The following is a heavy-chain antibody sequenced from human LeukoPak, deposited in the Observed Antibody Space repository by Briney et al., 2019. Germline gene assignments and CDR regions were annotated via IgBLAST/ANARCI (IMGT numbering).Heavy chain of an antibody. Sequence: PGRSLRLSCAASGFTYSSYVMHWVRQAPGKGLEWVAVISYDGSNKYYADSVKGRFTISRDNSKNTLYLQMNSLRAEDTAVYYCAVHYYDSSGSKWGQGTLVTVSS. D-gene: IGHD3-22*01. CDR1: GFTYSSYV. V-gene: IGHV3-30*04. J-gene: IGHJ4*02. CDR2: ISYDGSNK. CDR3: AVHYYDSSGSK.